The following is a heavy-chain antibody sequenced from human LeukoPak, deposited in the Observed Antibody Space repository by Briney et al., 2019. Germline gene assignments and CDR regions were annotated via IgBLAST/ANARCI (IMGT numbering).Heavy chain of an antibody. CDR1: GFSFSATW. CDR2: IKPDGSER. D-gene: IGHD3-22*01. J-gene: IGHJ1*01. V-gene: IGHV3-7*01. Sequence: GGSLTLTCAASGFSFSATWMTWVRQAPGKGLECVANIKPDGSERYYLDSVKGRFTVPRDNAKTSLYLQMNSLRVEDTATYYCASDLNNDSGRWG. CDR3: ASDLNNDSGR.